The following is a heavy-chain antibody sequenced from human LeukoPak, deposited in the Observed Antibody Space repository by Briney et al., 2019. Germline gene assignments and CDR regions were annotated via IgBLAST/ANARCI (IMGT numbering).Heavy chain of an antibody. CDR3: ARSAPAYYYGSGSYPNDY. D-gene: IGHD3-10*01. CDR1: GGSFSAYY. CDR2: INHSGST. Sequence: SETLSLTCVVYGGSFSAYYWSWIRQPPGKGLEWIGEINHSGSTNYNPFLKSRVTISVDTSKNQFSLKLSSVTAADTAVYYCARSAPAYYYGSGSYPNDYWGQGTLVTVSS. J-gene: IGHJ4*02. V-gene: IGHV4-34*01.